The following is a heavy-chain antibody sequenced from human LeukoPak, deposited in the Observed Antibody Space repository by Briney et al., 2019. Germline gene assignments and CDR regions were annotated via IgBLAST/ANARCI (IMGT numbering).Heavy chain of an antibody. CDR3: AKPLMRDRWFGES. V-gene: IGHV3-30*02. D-gene: IGHD3-10*01. J-gene: IGHJ5*02. CDR1: GFTFSYYG. Sequence: GGSLRLSCAASGFTFSYYGIHWVRQAPGKGLEWVAFIRYDGNDKYYAKSVKGRYTISRDTSRNTVSLQMNSLRLEDTAIYYCAKPLMRDRWFGESWGQGTLVTVSS. CDR2: IRYDGNDK.